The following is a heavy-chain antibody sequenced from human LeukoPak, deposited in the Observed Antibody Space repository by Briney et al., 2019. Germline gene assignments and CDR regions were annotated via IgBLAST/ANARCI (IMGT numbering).Heavy chain of an antibody. J-gene: IGHJ4*02. CDR3: AGHGGYASPPKF. D-gene: IGHD2-2*01. CDR1: GGSISSYY. CDR2: IYPSGST. Sequence: PSETLSLTCTVSGGSISSYYWSWIRQPPGKGLEWIGYIYPSGSTNYNPSLESRVTISVDTSRNQFSLKLRSVTAADTAVYYCAGHGGYASPPKFWGQGTLVTVSS. V-gene: IGHV4-4*09.